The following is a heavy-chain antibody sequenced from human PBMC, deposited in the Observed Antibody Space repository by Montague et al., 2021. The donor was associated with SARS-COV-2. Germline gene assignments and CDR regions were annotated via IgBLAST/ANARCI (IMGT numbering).Heavy chain of an antibody. J-gene: IGHJ6*02. V-gene: IGHV4-34*01. Sequence: SETLSLTCAVYSGSFSDFYWSWIRQSPGKGLEWIGEINHTGSTNYNPSLKGRVTLSVDTSKNQFSLKLQSVTAADTAVYYCARIRCIMIFVLIFTPYSYRLDVWGQGTSVTVSS. CDR3: ARIRCIMIFVLIFTPYSYRLDV. CDR1: SGSFSDFY. D-gene: IGHD3/OR15-3a*01. CDR2: INHTGST.